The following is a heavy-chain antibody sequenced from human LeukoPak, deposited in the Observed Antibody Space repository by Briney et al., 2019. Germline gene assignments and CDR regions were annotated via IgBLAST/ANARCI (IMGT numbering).Heavy chain of an antibody. CDR2: IKQDGSDK. Sequence: QPGRSLRLSCAASGFTFTKYWMTWVRQAPGKGLEWVGNIKQDGSDKNYMDSVKGRFTISRDNTKNSVYLQMSSLRAEDTAVYYCAKDLRMSILGSGSPFDYWGQGTLVTVSS. V-gene: IGHV3-7*01. D-gene: IGHD3-10*01. J-gene: IGHJ4*02. CDR3: AKDLRMSILGSGSPFDY. CDR1: GFTFTKYW.